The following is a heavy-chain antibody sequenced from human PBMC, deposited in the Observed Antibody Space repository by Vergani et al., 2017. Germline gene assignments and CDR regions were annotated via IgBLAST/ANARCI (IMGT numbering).Heavy chain of an antibody. Sequence: EVQLVESGGGLVKPGGSLRLSCAASGFTFSSYSMNWVRQAPGKGLEWVSSISSSSSYIYYADSVKGRFTISRDNAKNSLYLQMNSLRAEDTAVYYCARDGVQLWSTNYYYYYMDVWGKGTTVTVSS. CDR1: GFTFSSYS. CDR2: ISSSSSYI. CDR3: ARDGVQLWSTNYYYYYMDV. J-gene: IGHJ6*03. D-gene: IGHD5-18*01. V-gene: IGHV3-21*01.